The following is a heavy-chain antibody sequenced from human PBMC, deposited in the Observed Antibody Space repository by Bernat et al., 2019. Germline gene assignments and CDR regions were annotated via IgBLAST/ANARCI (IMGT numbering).Heavy chain of an antibody. D-gene: IGHD6-13*01. J-gene: IGHJ4*02. Sequence: QVQLVESGGGVVQPGRSLRLSCAASGFTFSSYGMHWVRQAPGKGLVWVAVISIDGRNKYYADSVKDRLTISRDNSQNTLYLKMNSLRVEDTAGYYCAKERDSSNWYGGGFDYWGQGTLVTVSS. CDR2: ISIDGRNK. CDR3: AKERDSSNWYGGGFDY. V-gene: IGHV3-30*18. CDR1: GFTFSSYG.